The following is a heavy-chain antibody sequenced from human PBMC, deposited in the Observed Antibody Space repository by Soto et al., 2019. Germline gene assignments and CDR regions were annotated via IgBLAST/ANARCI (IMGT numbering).Heavy chain of an antibody. J-gene: IGHJ5*02. Sequence: CAASGFTFGTTDMSWVRQAPGEGLEWVSTIDGSGGITYYADSVKGRFTISRDNSRNTVYLQMNSLRGDDTALYYCVKNSGWFNTWGQGALVTVSS. D-gene: IGHD3-10*01. V-gene: IGHV3-23*01. CDR3: VKNSGWFNT. CDR2: IDGSGGIT. CDR1: GFTFGTTD.